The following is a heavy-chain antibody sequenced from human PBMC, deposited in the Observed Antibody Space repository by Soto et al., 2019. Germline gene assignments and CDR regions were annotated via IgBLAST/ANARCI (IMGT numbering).Heavy chain of an antibody. Sequence: PSETLSLTCTVSGGSISSYYWSWIRKPPGKGLEWIGYIYYSGSTNYNPSLKSRVTISVDTSKNQFSLKLSSVTAADTAVYYCARDDNDPTMVRGSYYHYWGQGTLVTVSS. J-gene: IGHJ4*02. CDR3: ARDDNDPTMVRGSYYHY. CDR1: GGSISSYY. CDR2: IYYSGST. V-gene: IGHV4-59*12. D-gene: IGHD3-10*01.